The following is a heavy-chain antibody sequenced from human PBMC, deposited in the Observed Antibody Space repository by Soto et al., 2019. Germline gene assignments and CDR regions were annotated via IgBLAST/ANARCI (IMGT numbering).Heavy chain of an antibody. CDR3: ARVPDG. V-gene: IGHV4-30-2*01. Sequence: SETLSLTCAVSGGSISSGGYSWTWIRQPPGKGLEWIGYIYHSGSTYYNPSLKSRVTISVDRSKNQFSLKLNSVTAADTAVYYCARVPDGWGKGTKVTVYS. J-gene: IGHJ6*04. CDR2: IYHSGST. CDR1: GGSISSGGYS.